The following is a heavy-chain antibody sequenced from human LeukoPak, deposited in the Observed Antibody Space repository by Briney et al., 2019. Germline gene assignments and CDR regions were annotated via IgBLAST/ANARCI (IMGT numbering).Heavy chain of an antibody. Sequence: GGSLRLSCAASGFTFTSYGMHWVRQAPGKGLEWLALISYDGSHKYSADSVKGRFTISRDNSKNTLYLQMDSLRADDTAVYYCAKDTAAGECTGGNCYSYFDYWGQGTLVTVSS. D-gene: IGHD2-15*01. CDR3: AKDTAAGECTGGNCYSYFDY. J-gene: IGHJ4*02. CDR2: ISYDGSHK. CDR1: GFTFTSYG. V-gene: IGHV3-30*18.